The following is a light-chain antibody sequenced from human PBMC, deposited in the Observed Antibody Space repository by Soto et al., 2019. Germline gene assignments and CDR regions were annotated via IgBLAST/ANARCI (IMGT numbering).Light chain of an antibody. V-gene: IGLV2-23*02. CDR3: CSYAGDTTFFV. J-gene: IGLJ1*01. CDR1: SSDVGSYYP. Sequence: QSAMTQPASMSGSPGQSITISCTGTSSDVGSYYPVSWFQQHPGKAPKLIIYEVNKRTSGVSDRFSGSKSGNTASLTISGLQASDEGEYYCCSYAGDTTFFVFGTGTKVTVL. CDR2: EVN.